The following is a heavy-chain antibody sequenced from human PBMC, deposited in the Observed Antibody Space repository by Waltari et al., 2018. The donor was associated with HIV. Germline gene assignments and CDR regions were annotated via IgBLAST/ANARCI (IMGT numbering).Heavy chain of an antibody. CDR1: GASISSGSYY. Sequence: QMQLQESGPGLVKPSHTLSLTCTVSGASISSGSYYWNWIRQPAGKGLEWIGRIYTSGSTNYNPSLKSRVTISIDTSKNHFSLKLSSVTAADTAVYYCARWSGYYRSFHYWGQGTLVTVSS. D-gene: IGHD3-3*01. CDR3: ARWSGYYRSFHY. CDR2: IYTSGST. V-gene: IGHV4-61*02. J-gene: IGHJ4*02.